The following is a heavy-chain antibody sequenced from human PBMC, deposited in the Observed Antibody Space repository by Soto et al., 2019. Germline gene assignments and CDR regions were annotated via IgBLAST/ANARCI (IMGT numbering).Heavy chain of an antibody. CDR2: TRNSGGA. J-gene: IGHJ4*02. D-gene: IGHD6-19*01. V-gene: IGHV4-4*02. CDR3: ASQIVMAGTRGFAH. Sequence: QVQLQESGPGLVKPSGTMSLTCAVSSGSVFSSNWWSWVRLPPGKGLEWIGETRNSGGANYNPSLKSRVTLTVHSARHHIFLELSSVTAADTAVYYWASQIVMAGTRGFAHWGLGTLVTVSS. CDR1: SGSVFSSNW.